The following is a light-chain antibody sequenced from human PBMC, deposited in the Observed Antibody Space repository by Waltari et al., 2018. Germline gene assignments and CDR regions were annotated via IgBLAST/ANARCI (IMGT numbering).Light chain of an antibody. CDR2: WAW. Sequence: DIVMTQSPDCLAVSLGERATIHCNSSQSVLYSSNNKSYVAWYQQKPGQSPTLLIYWAWTREYVVPDRLSHSGSGTDFTVTISSLHAEDVAVYDCQQYYPTPWTFGPGTQVEIK. J-gene: IGKJ1*01. V-gene: IGKV4-1*01. CDR1: QSVLYSSNNKSY. CDR3: QQYYPTPWT.